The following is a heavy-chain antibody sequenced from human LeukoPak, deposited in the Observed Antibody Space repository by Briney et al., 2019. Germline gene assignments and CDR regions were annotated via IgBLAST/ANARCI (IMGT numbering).Heavy chain of an antibody. Sequence: GGSLRLSCAASGFTFSSLTMNWVRQAPGKGLEWVSSISSSSSYIYYADSVKGRFTISRDNAKNSLYLQMNSLRAEDTAVYYCARGGYCGGDCYQRPDAFDIWGQGTLVTVSS. V-gene: IGHV3-21*01. CDR2: ISSSSSYI. CDR3: ARGGYCGGDCYQRPDAFDI. D-gene: IGHD2-21*02. J-gene: IGHJ3*02. CDR1: GFTFSSLT.